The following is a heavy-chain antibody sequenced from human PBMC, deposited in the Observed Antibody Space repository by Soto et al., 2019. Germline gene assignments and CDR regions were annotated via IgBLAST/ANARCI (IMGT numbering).Heavy chain of an antibody. CDR2: ISSNGGST. V-gene: IGHV3-64*01. J-gene: IGHJ4*02. CDR3: ARGGGYYFDY. Sequence: EVQLVESGAGLVQPGGSLRLSCAASGFTFSSYAMHWVRQAPGKGLEYVSAISSNGGSTYYANSVKGRFTISRDNSKNTLYLQMGSLRAEDMAVYYCARGGGYYFDYWGQGTLVTVSS. CDR1: GFTFSSYA.